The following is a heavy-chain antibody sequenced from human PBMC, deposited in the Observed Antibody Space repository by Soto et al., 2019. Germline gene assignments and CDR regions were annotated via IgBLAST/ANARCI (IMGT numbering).Heavy chain of an antibody. V-gene: IGHV4-4*02. CDR2: IYHTGHA. CDR3: ASKLGPYYYGLDV. D-gene: IGHD3-16*01. J-gene: IGHJ6*02. Sequence: SETLSLTCTVYGDFITNNHWWTWVRQSPGKGPEMIGEIYHTGHANYNPSLNSRVAISVDKSKNQFSLTLNSVTAADTAVYYCASKLGPYYYGLDVWGQGTTVTVSS. CDR1: GDFITNNHW.